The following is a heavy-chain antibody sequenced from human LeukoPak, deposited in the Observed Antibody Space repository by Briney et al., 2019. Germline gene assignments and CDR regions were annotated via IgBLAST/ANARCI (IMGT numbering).Heavy chain of an antibody. CDR1: GGSISSYY. CDR3: ARVATDLAAYCGGDCYFYYFDY. CDR2: IYYSGST. Sequence: SETLSLTCTVSGGSISSYYWSWIQQPPGKGLEWIGYIYYSGSTNYNPSLKSRVTISVDTSKNQFSLKLSSVTAADTAVYYCARVATDLAAYCGGDCYFYYFDYWGQGTLVTVSS. D-gene: IGHD2-21*02. J-gene: IGHJ4*02. V-gene: IGHV4-59*01.